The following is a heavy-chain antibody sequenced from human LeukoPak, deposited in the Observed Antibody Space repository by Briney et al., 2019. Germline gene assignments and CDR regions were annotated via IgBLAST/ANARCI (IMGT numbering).Heavy chain of an antibody. Sequence: GGSLRLSCAASGFTFSSYAIHWVRQAPGKGLEWVAFIRYDGSNKYFADSLKGRFTISRDNSKNTLYLQMNNLRPEDTAVYYCAKDWRRIVVVGPITRHGNYMDVWGKGTTVTISS. D-gene: IGHD2-15*01. CDR2: IRYDGSNK. CDR3: AKDWRRIVVVGPITRHGNYMDV. J-gene: IGHJ6*03. CDR1: GFTFSSYA. V-gene: IGHV3-30*02.